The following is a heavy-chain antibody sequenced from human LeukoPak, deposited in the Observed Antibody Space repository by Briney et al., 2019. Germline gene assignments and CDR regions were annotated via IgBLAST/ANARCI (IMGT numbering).Heavy chain of an antibody. V-gene: IGHV4-59*01. CDR3: AREAGNLDYYDSSGYLYY. CDR2: VSSNEGT. J-gene: IGHJ4*02. D-gene: IGHD3-22*01. CDR1: GDSISSYY. Sequence: SETLSLTCTVSGDSISSYYWGWIRQPPGKGLEWIGYVSSNEGTNYNPSLKSCVTILVDTSKNQFSLKLRSETAADTAVYYCAREAGNLDYYDSSGYLYYWGQGTLVTVSS.